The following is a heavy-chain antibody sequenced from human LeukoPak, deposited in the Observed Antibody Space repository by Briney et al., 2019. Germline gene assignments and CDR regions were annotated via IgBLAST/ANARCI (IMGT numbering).Heavy chain of an antibody. CDR1: GGSMSSFY. V-gene: IGHV4-59*01. Sequence: SETLSLTCTVSGGSMSSFYWGWIRQPPGKGLEWIGYIYYRGSTDYNPSLKSRVTISLDTSKNRFSLKLSSVTAADTAVYYCARDVGGGPFFDYWGQGTLVTVSS. CDR3: ARDVGGGPFFDY. D-gene: IGHD2-15*01. J-gene: IGHJ4*02. CDR2: IYYRGST.